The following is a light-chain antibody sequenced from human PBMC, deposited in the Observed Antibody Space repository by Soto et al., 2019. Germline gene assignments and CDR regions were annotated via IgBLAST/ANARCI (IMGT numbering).Light chain of an antibody. J-gene: IGLJ2*01. CDR3: SSYTTSSAPHVV. CDR1: SSDVGGYNY. Sequence: QSALTQPASVSGSPGQSLTISCTGTSSDVGGYNYVCWYQQHPGKAPKLMIYDVSNRPSGISNRFSGSKSGNTASLTISGLQAEDEADYYCSSYTTSSAPHVVFGGGTKLTVL. V-gene: IGLV2-14*03. CDR2: DVS.